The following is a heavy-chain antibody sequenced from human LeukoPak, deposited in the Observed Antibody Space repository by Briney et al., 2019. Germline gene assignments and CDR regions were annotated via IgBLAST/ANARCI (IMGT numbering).Heavy chain of an antibody. CDR2: ISYDGSNK. D-gene: IGHD6-19*01. CDR3: ARSSRYSSGWITIDFDY. V-gene: IGHV3-30-3*01. Sequence: QPGGSLRLSCAASGFTFSSYAMHWVRQAPGKGLEWVAVISYDGSNKYYADSVKGRFTISRDNSKNTLYLQMNSLRAEDTAVYYCARSSRYSSGWITIDFDYWGQGTLVTVSS. CDR1: GFTFSSYA. J-gene: IGHJ4*02.